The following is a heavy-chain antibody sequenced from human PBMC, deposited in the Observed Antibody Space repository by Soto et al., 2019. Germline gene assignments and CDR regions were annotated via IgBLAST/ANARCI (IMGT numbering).Heavy chain of an antibody. D-gene: IGHD3-3*01. CDR3: ARDFHYDLWSGYRTTDYYYGMDV. CDR1: GFTFSSYA. J-gene: IGHJ6*02. Sequence: GSLRLSCAASGFTFSSYAMHWVRQAPGKGLEWVAVISYDGSNKYYADSVKGRFTISRDNSKNTLYLQMNSLRAEDTAVYYCARDFHYDLWSGYRTTDYYYGMDVWGQGTTVTVSS. V-gene: IGHV3-30-3*01. CDR2: ISYDGSNK.